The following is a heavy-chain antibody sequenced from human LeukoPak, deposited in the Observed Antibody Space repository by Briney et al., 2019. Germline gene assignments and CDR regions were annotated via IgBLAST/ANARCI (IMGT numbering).Heavy chain of an antibody. V-gene: IGHV1-2*02. J-gene: IGHJ4*02. D-gene: IGHD3-22*01. CDR1: GYTFTGYY. CDR2: INPNSGGT. Sequence: ASVKVSCKASGYTFTGYYMHWVRQAPGQGLEWMGWINPNSGGTNYAQKFQGRVTMTRDTSISTAYMELSRLRSDDTAVYYCARSYYDSSGWYFDYWGQGTLVTVSS. CDR3: ARSYYDSSGWYFDY.